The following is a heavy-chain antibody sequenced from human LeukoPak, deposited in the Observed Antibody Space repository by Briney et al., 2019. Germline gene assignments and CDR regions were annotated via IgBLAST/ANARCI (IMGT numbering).Heavy chain of an antibody. CDR2: ISSGGNTI. J-gene: IGHJ4*02. CDR1: GFTFSSYE. CDR3: AKVLYSGYDSLGY. V-gene: IGHV3-48*03. Sequence: GGSLRLSCAASGFTFSSYEMNWVRQAPGRGLEWVSYISSGGNTIYYADSVKGRFTISRDNSKNTLYLQMNSLRAEDTAVYYCAKVLYSGYDSLGYWGQGTLVTVSS. D-gene: IGHD5-12*01.